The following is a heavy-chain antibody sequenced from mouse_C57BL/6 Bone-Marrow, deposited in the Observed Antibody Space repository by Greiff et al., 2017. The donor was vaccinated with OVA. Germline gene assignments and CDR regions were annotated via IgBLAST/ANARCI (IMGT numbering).Heavy chain of an antibody. D-gene: IGHD1-1*01. CDR2: IYPRSGNN. Sequence: QVQLQQSGAELARPGASVKLSCTASGYTFTSYGISWVQQRTGQGLEWIGEIYPRSGNNYYNEKFKGKATLTADKSSSTAYMELRRLTSEDAAVYFCAREWITTVVADFDYWGQGTTLTVSS. CDR3: AREWITTVVADFDY. J-gene: IGHJ2*01. CDR1: GYTFTSYG. V-gene: IGHV1-81*01.